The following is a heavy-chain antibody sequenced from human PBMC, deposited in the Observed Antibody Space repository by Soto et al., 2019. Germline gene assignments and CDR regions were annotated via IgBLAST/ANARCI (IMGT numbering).Heavy chain of an antibody. J-gene: IGHJ5*02. CDR3: ARGSKNYDTNFDP. D-gene: IGHD3-22*01. CDR1: GFTFSSYS. V-gene: IGHV3-48*02. Sequence: GGSLRLSCAASGFTFSSYSMNWVRQAPGKGLEWVSYISSSSSAIYYADSVKGRFTISRDNAKNSLYLQMNSLRDEDTAVDYCARGSKNYDTNFDPWGQGTLVTVSS. CDR2: ISSSSSAI.